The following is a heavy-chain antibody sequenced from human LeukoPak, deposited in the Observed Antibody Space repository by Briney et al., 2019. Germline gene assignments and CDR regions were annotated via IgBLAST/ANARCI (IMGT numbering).Heavy chain of an antibody. D-gene: IGHD3-3*01. CDR2: IFHTGST. CDR1: GDSISSGDYS. Sequence: PSETLSLTCVVSGDSISSGDYSWSWIRQPPGKGLEWIGYIFHTGSTFYNPSLKSRVTISVDNSKNQFSLKLSSVTAADTAVYYCARAGTDDFWSGYGSFWFDPWGQGTLVTVSS. J-gene: IGHJ5*02. V-gene: IGHV4-30-2*01. CDR3: ARAGTDDFWSGYGSFWFDP.